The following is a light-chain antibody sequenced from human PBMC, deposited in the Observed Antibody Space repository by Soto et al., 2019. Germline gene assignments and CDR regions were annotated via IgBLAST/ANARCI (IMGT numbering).Light chain of an antibody. CDR3: SSYTSSTTRV. CDR1: SSDVGDYNY. Sequence: QSVLTQPASVSVSPGQSITISCTGTSSDVGDYNYVSWYQQHPGKAPKLMIYDVSNRPSGVSNRFSGSKSGSTASLTISGLQAEDEADYYCSSYTSSTTRVFGTGTKLTVL. V-gene: IGLV2-14*01. J-gene: IGLJ1*01. CDR2: DVS.